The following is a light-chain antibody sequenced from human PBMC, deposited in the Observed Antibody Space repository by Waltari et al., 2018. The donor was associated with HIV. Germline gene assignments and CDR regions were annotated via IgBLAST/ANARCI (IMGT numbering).Light chain of an antibody. V-gene: IGLV2-8*01. Sequence: QSALAQPPSASGSAGQSVTISCTGTSSDVGAYNYVSWYQQHPGKSPKLIIYDVTKRPSGVPDRFSDSKSGNTASLTVSGLQGEDEADYYCSSYADSDTPVVFGGGTKLTVL. CDR3: SSYADSDTPVV. CDR2: DVT. CDR1: SSDVGAYNY. J-gene: IGLJ2*01.